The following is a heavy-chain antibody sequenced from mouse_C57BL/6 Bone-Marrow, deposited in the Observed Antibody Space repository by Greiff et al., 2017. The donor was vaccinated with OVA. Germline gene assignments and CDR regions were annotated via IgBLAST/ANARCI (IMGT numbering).Heavy chain of an antibody. V-gene: IGHV1-55*01. D-gene: IGHD1-1*01. Sequence: QVQLQQPGAELVKPGASVKMSCKASGYTFTSYWITWVKQRPGQGLEWIGDIYPGSGSTNYNEKFKSKATLTVDTSSSTAYMQLSSLTSEDSAVYYWARREYGRRYWYFDVWGTGTTVTVSS. CDR2: IYPGSGST. J-gene: IGHJ1*03. CDR1: GYTFTSYW. CDR3: ARREYGRRYWYFDV.